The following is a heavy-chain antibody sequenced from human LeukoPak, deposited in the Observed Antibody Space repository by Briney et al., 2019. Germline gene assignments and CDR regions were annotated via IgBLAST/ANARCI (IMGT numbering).Heavy chain of an antibody. CDR1: GGSISSSY. V-gene: IGHV4-34*01. J-gene: IGHJ6*02. D-gene: IGHD2-8*01. Sequence: PSETLSLTCTVSGGSISSSYWSWIRQPPGKGLEWIGEINHSGSTNYNPSLKSRVTISVDTSKNQFSLKLSSVTAADTAVYYCARARRFRTRYYGMDVWGQGTTVTVSS. CDR2: INHSGST. CDR3: ARARRFRTRYYGMDV.